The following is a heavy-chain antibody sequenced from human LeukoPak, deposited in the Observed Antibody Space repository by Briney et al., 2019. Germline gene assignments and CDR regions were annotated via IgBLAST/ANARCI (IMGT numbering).Heavy chain of an antibody. CDR3: ARVVVVGAPYYYYSMDV. D-gene: IGHD2-15*01. CDR1: GFSFSTYN. CDR2: LSSSSTYV. J-gene: IGHJ6*02. Sequence: PGGSLRLSCAASGFSFSTYNMNWVRQAPGRGLEWVSSLSSSSTYVYYADSVKGRFAISRDNAKNSLYLQMNSLRAEDTAVYYCARVVVVGAPYYYYSMDVWGQGTTVTVSS. V-gene: IGHV3-21*01.